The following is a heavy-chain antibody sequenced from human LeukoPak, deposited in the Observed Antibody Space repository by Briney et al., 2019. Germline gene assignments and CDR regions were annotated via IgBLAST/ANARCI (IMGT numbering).Heavy chain of an antibody. D-gene: IGHD3-22*01. V-gene: IGHV3-21*04. Sequence: PGGSLRLSCAASGFTFSSYSMNWVRQAPGKGLEWVSSISSSSSYIYYADSVKGRFTISRDNSKNTLYLQMNSLRAEDTAVYYCAKEVVYDYYDSSGYYDYWGQGTLVTVSS. J-gene: IGHJ4*02. CDR2: ISSSSSYI. CDR1: GFTFSSYS. CDR3: AKEVVYDYYDSSGYYDY.